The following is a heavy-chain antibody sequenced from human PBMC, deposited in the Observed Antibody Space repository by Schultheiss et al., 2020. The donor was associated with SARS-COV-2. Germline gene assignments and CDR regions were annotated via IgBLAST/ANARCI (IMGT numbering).Heavy chain of an antibody. D-gene: IGHD3-16*01. CDR2: IGTAGDT. CDR1: GFTFSSYD. V-gene: IGHV3-13*01. J-gene: IGHJ6*02. Sequence: GGSLRLSCAASGFTFSSYDMHWVRQATGKGLEWVSAIGTAGDTYYPGSVKGRFTISRENAKNTLYLQMNSLRAEDTAVYYCARDGGITTEGLQKYGMDVWCQGTTVTVSS. CDR3: ARDGGITTEGLQKYGMDV.